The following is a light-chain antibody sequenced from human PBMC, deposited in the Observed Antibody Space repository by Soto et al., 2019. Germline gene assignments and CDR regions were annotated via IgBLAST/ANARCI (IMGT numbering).Light chain of an antibody. J-gene: IGLJ2*01. CDR3: ATWDDSLSAVL. CDR1: SSNIGNNY. Sequence: QSVLTQPPSVSAAPGQKVTISCSGSSSNIGNNYVSWYQQLPGTATKLLIYDNNRRPSGIPDRFSDSKSGTSATLGITGLQTGDEADYFCATWDDSLSAVLFGGGTQLTVL. CDR2: DNN. V-gene: IGLV1-51*01.